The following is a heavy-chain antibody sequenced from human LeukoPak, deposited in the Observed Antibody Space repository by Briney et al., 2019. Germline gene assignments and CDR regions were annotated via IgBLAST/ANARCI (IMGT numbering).Heavy chain of an antibody. CDR3: AGDGVGALPGDAFDI. V-gene: IGHV3-21*05. CDR2: INLDGTDV. Sequence: GGSLRLSCAASGFSFSTHSMNWVRQAPGKGLEWISFINLDGTDVHYGESVKGRFTISRDNAKNSLYLQMHTLGAEDTAAYYCAGDGVGALPGDAFDIWSQGTLVTVSS. D-gene: IGHD6-6*01. J-gene: IGHJ3*02. CDR1: GFSFSTHS.